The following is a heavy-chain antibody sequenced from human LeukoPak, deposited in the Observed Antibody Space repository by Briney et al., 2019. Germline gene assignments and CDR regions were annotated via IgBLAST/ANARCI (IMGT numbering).Heavy chain of an antibody. CDR1: GYTFTGYY. CDR3: ARGSIPELRYFDWFFDY. D-gene: IGHD3-9*01. J-gene: IGHJ4*02. V-gene: IGHV1-2*02. Sequence: ASVKVSCKASGYTFTGYYMHWVRQAPGQGLEWMGWINPNSGGTNYAQKFQGRVTMTRDTSINTAYMELSRLRSDDTAVYYCARGSIPELRYFDWFFDYWGQGTLVTVSS. CDR2: INPNSGGT.